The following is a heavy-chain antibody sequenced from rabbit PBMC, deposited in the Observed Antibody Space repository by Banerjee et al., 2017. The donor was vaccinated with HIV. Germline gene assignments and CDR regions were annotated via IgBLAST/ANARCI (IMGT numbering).Heavy chain of an antibody. D-gene: IGHD6-1*01. J-gene: IGHJ4*01. V-gene: IGHV1S40*01. Sequence: FATWAKGRFTISKTSSTTVTLQMTSLTAADTATYFCARADAGYAQDFNLWGQGTLVTVS. CDR3: ARADAGYAQDFNL.